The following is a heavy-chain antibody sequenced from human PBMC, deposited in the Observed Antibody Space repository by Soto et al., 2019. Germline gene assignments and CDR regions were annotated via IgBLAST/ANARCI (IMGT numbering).Heavy chain of an antibody. CDR1: GFTFSSYA. J-gene: IGHJ3*02. V-gene: IGHV3-30-3*01. CDR3: ARDGYGSGSYQGKGAFDI. D-gene: IGHD3-10*01. CDR2: ISYDGSNK. Sequence: QVQLVESGGGVVQPGRSLRLSCAASGFTFSSYAMHWVRQAPGKGLEWVAVISYDGSNKYYADSVKGRFTISRDNSKNTLYLQMNSLRAEDTAVYYCARDGYGSGSYQGKGAFDIWGQGTMVTVSS.